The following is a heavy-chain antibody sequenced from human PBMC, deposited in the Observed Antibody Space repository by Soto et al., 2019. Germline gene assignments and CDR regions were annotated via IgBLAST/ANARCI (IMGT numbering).Heavy chain of an antibody. Sequence: QERLVESGGGLVKPGGSLRLSCAVSGFTFSDYYMSWIRQPPGKGLEWVSYISHSGSSTYFADSVKGRFTISRDNAKNSLYRQMNSLRAEDTAVYYCARGSVMCGGDCPDLWGRGTLVTVSS. J-gene: IGHJ2*01. CDR2: ISHSGSST. V-gene: IGHV3-11*01. D-gene: IGHD2-21*02. CDR1: GFTFSDYY. CDR3: ARGSVMCGGDCPDL.